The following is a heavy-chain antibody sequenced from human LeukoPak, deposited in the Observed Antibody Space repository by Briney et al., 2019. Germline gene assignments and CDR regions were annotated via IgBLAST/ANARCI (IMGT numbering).Heavy chain of an antibody. CDR3: ARGPTISETGYFDY. D-gene: IGHD1-1*01. CDR2: INHRGDT. V-gene: IGHV4-34*01. CDR1: GGSFSRYY. Sequence: SETLSPTCAVYGGSFSRYYWSWIRQSPGKGLEWIAEINHRGDTNYNPSVKSRVTISVDTSKNQLSLKVTSLTAADTAVYFCARGPTISETGYFDYWGQGTLVTVSS. J-gene: IGHJ4*03.